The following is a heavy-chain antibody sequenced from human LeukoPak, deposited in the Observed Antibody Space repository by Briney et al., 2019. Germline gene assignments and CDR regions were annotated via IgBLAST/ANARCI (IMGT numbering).Heavy chain of an antibody. CDR3: ARGYYDILTGYSNFDY. V-gene: IGHV1-2*02. D-gene: IGHD3-9*01. J-gene: IGHJ4*02. CDR2: INPNSGGT. Sequence: GASVKVSCKASGYTFTGYYMHWVRQAPGQGLEWMGWINPNSGGTNYAQKFQGRVTMTRDTSISTAYMELSRLRSDDTAVYYCARGYYDILTGYSNFDYWGQGTLVTVSS. CDR1: GYTFTGYY.